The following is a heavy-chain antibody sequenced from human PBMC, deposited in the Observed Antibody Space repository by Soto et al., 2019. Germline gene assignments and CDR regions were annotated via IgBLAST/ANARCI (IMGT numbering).Heavy chain of an antibody. CDR1: GFPFSSSW. Sequence: PGGSLRLSCAASGFPFSSSWMDWVRQAPGKGLEWVANINQDGSQTYYADSVKGRFTVSRDNAENSVYLQMNSLRVEDTAVYYCSWSLDYWGQGTLVTVSS. J-gene: IGHJ4*02. CDR3: SWSLDY. CDR2: INQDGSQT. D-gene: IGHD1-26*01. V-gene: IGHV3-7*01.